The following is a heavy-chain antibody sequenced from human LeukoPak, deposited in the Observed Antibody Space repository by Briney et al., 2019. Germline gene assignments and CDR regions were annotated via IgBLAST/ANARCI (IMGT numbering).Heavy chain of an antibody. Sequence: ASVKVSCKASGYTFTSYDINWVRQATGQGLEWMGWMKPNSGNTGYAQKFQGRVTMTRNTSISTAYMELSSLRSEDTAVYYCARGQGCSSGWCGYYYYGMDVWGQGTTVTVSS. D-gene: IGHD6-19*01. V-gene: IGHV1-8*01. CDR2: MKPNSGNT. CDR3: ARGQGCSSGWCGYYYYGMDV. CDR1: GYTFTSYD. J-gene: IGHJ6*02.